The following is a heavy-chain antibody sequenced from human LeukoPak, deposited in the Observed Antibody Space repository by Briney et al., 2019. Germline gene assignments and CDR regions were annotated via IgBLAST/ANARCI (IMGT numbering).Heavy chain of an antibody. J-gene: IGHJ3*02. Sequence: GASVKVSCKASGFTFTSSAVQWVRQARGQRLEWIGWIVVGSGNTNYAQKFQERVTITRDMSTSTAYMELSSLRSEDTAVYYCAADLGYCSSTSCYSLYAFDIWGQGTMVTVSS. CDR1: GFTFTSSA. D-gene: IGHD2-2*03. CDR3: AADLGYCSSTSCYSLYAFDI. CDR2: IVVGSGNT. V-gene: IGHV1-58*01.